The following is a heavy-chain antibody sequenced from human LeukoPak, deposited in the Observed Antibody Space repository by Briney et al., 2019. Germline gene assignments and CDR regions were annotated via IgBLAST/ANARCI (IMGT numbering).Heavy chain of an antibody. CDR3: AKDIGAVAGYAFDI. J-gene: IGHJ3*02. V-gene: IGHV3-9*01. CDR1: GFTFDDYA. Sequence: GGSLRLSCAASGFTFDDYAMHWVRQAPGKGLEWVSGISWNSGSIGYADSVEGRFTISRDNAKNSLCLQMNSLRAEDTALYYCAKDIGAVAGYAFDIWGQGTMVTVSS. D-gene: IGHD6-19*01. CDR2: ISWNSGSI.